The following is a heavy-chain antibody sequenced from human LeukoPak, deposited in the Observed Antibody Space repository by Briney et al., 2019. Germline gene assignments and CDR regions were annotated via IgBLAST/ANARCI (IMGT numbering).Heavy chain of an antibody. CDR2: IYSGGGT. J-gene: IGHJ4*02. D-gene: IGHD2-2*01. V-gene: IGHV3-66*01. CDR1: GFTVSSYY. Sequence: GGSLRLSCAASGFTVSSYYMSWVRQAPGKGLEWVSSIYSGGGTYYADSVKGGFTISRDNSKNTLFLQVNSLRAEDTAVYYCARAAIPTAPFDHWGQGTLVTASS. CDR3: ARAAIPTAPFDH.